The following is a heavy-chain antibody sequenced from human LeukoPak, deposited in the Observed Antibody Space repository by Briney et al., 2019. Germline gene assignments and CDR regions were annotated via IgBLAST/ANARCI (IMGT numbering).Heavy chain of an antibody. CDR2: ISGDNADT. D-gene: IGHD3-22*01. Sequence: ASVKVSCKASGYTFTSYGIIWVRQAPGQGLEWMGWISGDNADTSYAQRFQGRVTISTDTSTSTAYIELRSLRSDDTAVYYCARDPGIAVTMMSDYWGQGTLVTVSS. J-gene: IGHJ4*02. CDR3: ARDPGIAVTMMSDY. V-gene: IGHV1-18*01. CDR1: GYTFTSYG.